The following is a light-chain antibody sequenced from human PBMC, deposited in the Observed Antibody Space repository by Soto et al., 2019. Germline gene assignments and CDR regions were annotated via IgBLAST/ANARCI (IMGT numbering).Light chain of an antibody. CDR1: SGSIASNY. J-gene: IGLJ1*01. CDR2: EDN. Sequence: LTQPHSVSESPGKTVTISCTRRSGSIASNYVQWYQQRPGSAPTTVIYEDNQRPSGVPDRFSGSIDSSSNSASLTISGRKTEDEADYYCQSYDSSNHGVFGTGT. V-gene: IGLV6-57*04. CDR3: QSYDSSNHGV.